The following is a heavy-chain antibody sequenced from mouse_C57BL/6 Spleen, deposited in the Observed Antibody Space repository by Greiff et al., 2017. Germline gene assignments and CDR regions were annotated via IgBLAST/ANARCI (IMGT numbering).Heavy chain of an antibody. J-gene: IGHJ4*01. CDR3: ARVSDYAMDY. Sequence: QVQLQQSGAELVRPGASVKLSCKASGYTFTDYYINWVKQRPGQGLEWIARIYPGSGNTYYNEKFKGKATLTAEKSSSTDYMQLSSLTSEGSAVYFCARVSDYAMDYWGQGTSVTVSS. CDR1: GYTFTDYY. V-gene: IGHV1-76*01. CDR2: IYPGSGNT.